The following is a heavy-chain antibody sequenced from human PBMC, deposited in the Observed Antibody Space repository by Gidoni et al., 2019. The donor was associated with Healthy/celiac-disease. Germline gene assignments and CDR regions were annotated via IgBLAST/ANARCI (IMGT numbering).Heavy chain of an antibody. D-gene: IGHD3-3*01. CDR3: ARDFWSGYYKGGWFDP. CDR1: GYTFTSYG. Sequence: QVQLVQSGAEVKKPGASVKVSCKASGYTFTSYGISWVRQAAGQGLEWMGWISAYNGNTNYAQKLQGRVTMTTDTSTSTAYMELRSLRSDDTAVYYCARDFWSGYYKGGWFDPWGQGTLVTVSS. V-gene: IGHV1-18*04. J-gene: IGHJ5*02. CDR2: ISAYNGNT.